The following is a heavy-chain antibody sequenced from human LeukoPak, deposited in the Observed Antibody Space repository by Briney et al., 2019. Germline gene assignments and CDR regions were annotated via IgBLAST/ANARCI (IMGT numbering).Heavy chain of an antibody. CDR3: ARVGIAAAGTDFDH. D-gene: IGHD6-13*01. CDR1: GYTFTSYG. Sequence: ASVKVSCKASGYTFTSYGISWVRQAPGQGLEWMGWISAYNGNTNYAQKFQGRVTMTRDTSISTAYMELSRLRSDDTAVYYCARVGIAAAGTDFDHWGQGTLVTVSS. CDR2: ISAYNGNT. V-gene: IGHV1-18*01. J-gene: IGHJ4*02.